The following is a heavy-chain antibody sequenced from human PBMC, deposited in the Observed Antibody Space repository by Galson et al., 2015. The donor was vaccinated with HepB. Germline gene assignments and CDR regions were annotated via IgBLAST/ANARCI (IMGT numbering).Heavy chain of an antibody. CDR2: ISGDGDTT. J-gene: IGHJ4*02. CDR1: GFTLRNYA. D-gene: IGHD3-22*01. Sequence: SLRLSCAVSGFTLRNYAMNWVRQAPGKEPEWVATISGDGDTTHYATSVKGRFTISRDNSKSTLYLQLNSLGDGDTAVYYCATRLRVSSGFSFDSWGQGTLVTVSA. CDR3: ATRLRVSSGFSFDS. V-gene: IGHV3-23*01.